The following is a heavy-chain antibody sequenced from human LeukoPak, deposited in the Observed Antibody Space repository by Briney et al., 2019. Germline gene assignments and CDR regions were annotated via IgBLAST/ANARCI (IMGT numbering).Heavy chain of an antibody. D-gene: IGHD2-2*01. V-gene: IGHV4-61*01. CDR1: GGSVSSGSYY. CDR2: IYYSGST. Sequence: KPSETLSLTCTVSGGSVSSGSYYWSWIRQPPGRGLEGIGYIYYSGSTNYNPSLKSRVTISVDTSKNQFSLKLSSVTAADTAVYYCAREEASYCSSTSCYGIDYWGQGTLVTVSS. CDR3: AREEASYCSSTSCYGIDY. J-gene: IGHJ4*02.